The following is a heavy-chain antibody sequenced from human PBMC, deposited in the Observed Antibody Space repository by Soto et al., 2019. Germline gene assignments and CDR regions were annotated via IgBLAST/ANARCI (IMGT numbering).Heavy chain of an antibody. D-gene: IGHD5-12*01. V-gene: IGHV4-4*02. Sequence: LSLPCAVSGVSISSSNWWSWVRQPPGKGLEWIGEIYHSGSTNYNPSLKSRVTISVDKSKNQFSLKLSSVTAADTAVYYCARDSGATMSYGMDVWGQGTTVTVSS. CDR2: IYHSGST. J-gene: IGHJ6*02. CDR3: ARDSGATMSYGMDV. CDR1: GVSISSSNW.